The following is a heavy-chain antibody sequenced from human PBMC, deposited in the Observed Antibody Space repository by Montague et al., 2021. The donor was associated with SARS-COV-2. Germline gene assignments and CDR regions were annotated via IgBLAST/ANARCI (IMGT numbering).Heavy chain of an antibody. Sequence: CAISGDSVSSNSAAWNWIRQSPSRGLEWLGRTYYRSKWYNDYAVSVKSRITINPDTSKNQFSVQLNSVTPEDTAVYYCARDTRIQLWFDRDYYYGMDVWGQGTTVTVSS. CDR3: ARDTRIQLWFDRDYYYGMDV. CDR1: GDSVSSNSAA. CDR2: TYYRSKWYN. V-gene: IGHV6-1*01. J-gene: IGHJ6*02. D-gene: IGHD5-18*01.